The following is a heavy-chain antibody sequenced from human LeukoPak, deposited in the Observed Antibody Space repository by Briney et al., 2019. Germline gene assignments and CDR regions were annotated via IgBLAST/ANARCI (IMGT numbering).Heavy chain of an antibody. V-gene: IGHV1-2*04. J-gene: IGHJ3*02. CDR2: INPNTGDT. Sequence: EASVKVSCKASGYTFTSYGISWVRQAPGQGLEWMGWINPNTGDTNYAQKFQVWVTMTRDTSISTAYMELSRLRSDDTAVYYCATTVTTRNTFDIWGQGTMVTVSS. CDR1: GYTFTSYG. D-gene: IGHD4-17*01. CDR3: ATTVTTRNTFDI.